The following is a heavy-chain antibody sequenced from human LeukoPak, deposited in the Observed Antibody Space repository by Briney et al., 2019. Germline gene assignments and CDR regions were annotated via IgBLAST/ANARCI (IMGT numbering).Heavy chain of an antibody. J-gene: IGHJ3*01. V-gene: IGHV3-23*01. CDR3: AKDSPILTV. D-gene: IGHD3-9*01. Sequence: PGGSLRLSCAASGFTFSYYAMTWVRQAPGKGLEWVSALYGSGASIYYTDSVKGRFTISRDNSKNTLFLQMNSLRAEDTAVYYCAKDSPILTVWGQGTMVTVSS. CDR1: GFTFSYYA. CDR2: LYGSGASI.